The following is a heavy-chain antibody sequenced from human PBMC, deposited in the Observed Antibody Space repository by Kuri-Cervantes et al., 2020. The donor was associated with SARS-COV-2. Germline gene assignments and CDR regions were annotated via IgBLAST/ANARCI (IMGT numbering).Heavy chain of an antibody. V-gene: IGHV3-48*01. CDR1: GFTFSSYG. CDR2: ISSSSTTI. Sequence: GESLKISCAASGFTFSSYGMHWVRQAPGKGLEWISHISSSSTTIYYADSVEGRFTVSRDNARNSVYLQMDSLRAADTAVYYCAKSPFGFLEWFSGGMDVWGQGTTVTVSS. CDR3: AKSPFGFLEWFSGGMDV. J-gene: IGHJ6*02. D-gene: IGHD3-3*01.